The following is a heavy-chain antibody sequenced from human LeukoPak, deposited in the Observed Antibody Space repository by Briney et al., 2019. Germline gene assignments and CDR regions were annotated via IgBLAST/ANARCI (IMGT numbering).Heavy chain of an antibody. CDR2: IFYSGST. J-gene: IGHJ4*02. V-gene: IGHV4-39*01. Sequence: VKPSETLSLTCTVSGGSISSSSFYWDWIRQPPGKGLEWIGTIFYSGSTYYNPSLKSRITISVDTSKNQCYLKLSSVTAADTAVYYCARTSAVIVVVVTFFDCWGQGTLVTVSS. CDR3: ARTSAVIVVVVTFFDC. CDR1: GGSISSSSFY. D-gene: IGHD3-22*01.